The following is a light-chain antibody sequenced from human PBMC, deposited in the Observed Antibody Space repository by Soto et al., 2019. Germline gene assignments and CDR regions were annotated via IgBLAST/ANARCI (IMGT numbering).Light chain of an antibody. J-gene: IGKJ5*01. Sequence: IVWTHSPSTLSLSPGESATLACRASRSVSNYLAWYQQKPGQAPRLLIYDASSRPTDIPARFSGSGSGTDFTLTISSLEPEDFALYYCQQRSKWPITFGQGTRLEIK. CDR3: QQRSKWPIT. CDR1: RSVSNY. CDR2: DAS. V-gene: IGKV3-11*01.